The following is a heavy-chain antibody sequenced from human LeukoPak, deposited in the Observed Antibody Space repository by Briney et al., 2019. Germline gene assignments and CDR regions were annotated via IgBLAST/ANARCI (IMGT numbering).Heavy chain of an antibody. Sequence: GSLRLSCAAFGFTFSKYGMHWVRQAPGKGLEWVAFIQSDGRNKYYADSLKGQFTISRDNSKNTLYLQMNSLRAEDTAVYYCAKVHDSSGYYYYFDYWGQGTPVTVSS. CDR3: AKVHDSSGYYYYFDY. J-gene: IGHJ4*02. D-gene: IGHD3-22*01. CDR2: IQSDGRNK. V-gene: IGHV3-30*02. CDR1: GFTFSKYG.